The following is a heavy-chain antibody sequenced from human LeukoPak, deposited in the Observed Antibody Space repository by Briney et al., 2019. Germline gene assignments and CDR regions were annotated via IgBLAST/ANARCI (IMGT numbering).Heavy chain of an antibody. D-gene: IGHD3-9*01. CDR2: IVVGSGDT. CDR1: GFTFSSSA. J-gene: IGHJ4*02. Sequence: ASVKVSCKASGFTFSSSAMQWVRQARGQRLERMGWIVVGSGDTNYAQKFQERVTITRDMSTSTAYMELSSLRSEDTAVYYCAAGRYFDLVDYWGQGTLVTVSS. V-gene: IGHV1-58*02. CDR3: AAGRYFDLVDY.